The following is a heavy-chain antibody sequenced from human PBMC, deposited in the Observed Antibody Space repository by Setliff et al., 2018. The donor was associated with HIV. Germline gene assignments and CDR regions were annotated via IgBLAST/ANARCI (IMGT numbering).Heavy chain of an antibody. CDR3: ARDYLYYYYYYMDV. V-gene: IGHV3-7*01. Sequence: PGGSLRLSCAASGFRFSTYWMSWVRQAPGKGLEWVANINQDGSEKYYVDSVKGRFTISRDSAKNSLYLQMNSLRAEDTAVYYCARDYLYYYYYYMDVWGRGTTVTVSS. CDR2: INQDGSEK. J-gene: IGHJ6*03. CDR1: GFRFSTYW.